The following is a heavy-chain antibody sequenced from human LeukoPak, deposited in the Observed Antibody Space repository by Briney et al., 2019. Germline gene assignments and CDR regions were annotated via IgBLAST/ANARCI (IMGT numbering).Heavy chain of an antibody. CDR3: ARDYGGSSPFDY. V-gene: IGHV3-48*03. CDR1: GFTFSSYE. CDR2: ISSSDSTM. Sequence: GGSLRLSCAASGFTFSSYEMHWVRQAPGKGLEWVSYISSSDSTMYYADSVKGRFTISRDNAKNSLYLQMNSLRAEDTAVYYCARDYGGSSPFDYWGQGTLVTVSS. D-gene: IGHD4-23*01. J-gene: IGHJ4*02.